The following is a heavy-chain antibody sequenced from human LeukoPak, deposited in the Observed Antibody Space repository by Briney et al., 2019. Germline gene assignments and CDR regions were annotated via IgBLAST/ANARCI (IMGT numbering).Heavy chain of an antibody. CDR3: ARVPPKFSGIAADY. CDR1: GYTFTGYY. Sequence: ASVKVSCKASGYTFTGYYMHWVRQAPGQGLEWMGWIKPNSGGTNYAQKFQGRVTMTRDTSISTAYMELSRLRSDDTAVYYCARVPPKFSGIAADYWGQGTLVTVSS. V-gene: IGHV1-2*02. D-gene: IGHD6-13*01. J-gene: IGHJ4*02. CDR2: IKPNSGGT.